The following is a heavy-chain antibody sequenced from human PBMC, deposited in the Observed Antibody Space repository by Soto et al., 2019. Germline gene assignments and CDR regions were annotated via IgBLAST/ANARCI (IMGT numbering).Heavy chain of an antibody. CDR1: GGSISSGDYY. D-gene: IGHD2-8*01. CDR3: ARGRLVNAVYAGPNDY. J-gene: IGHJ4*02. CDR2: IYYSGST. V-gene: IGHV4-30-4*01. Sequence: QVQLQESGPGLVKPSQTLSLTCTVSGGSISSGDYYWSWIRQPPGKGLEWIGYIYYSGSTYYNPSLKSRVNISVDTSKNQFSLKLSSVTAADTAVYYCARGRLVNAVYAGPNDYWGQGTLVTVSS.